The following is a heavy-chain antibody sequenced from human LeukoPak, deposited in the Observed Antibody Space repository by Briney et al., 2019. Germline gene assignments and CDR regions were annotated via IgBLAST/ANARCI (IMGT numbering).Heavy chain of an antibody. Sequence: SETLSLTCTVSGGSISSSSYYWGWIRQPPGKGLEWIGYIYYNGGTNYNPSLRSRVTISTDTSKNHFSLKLSSVTAADTAVYYCARGDYYGSGSYLMDVWGQGTTVTVSS. V-gene: IGHV4-61*03. CDR2: IYYNGGT. J-gene: IGHJ6*02. D-gene: IGHD3-10*01. CDR1: GGSISSSSYY. CDR3: ARGDYYGSGSYLMDV.